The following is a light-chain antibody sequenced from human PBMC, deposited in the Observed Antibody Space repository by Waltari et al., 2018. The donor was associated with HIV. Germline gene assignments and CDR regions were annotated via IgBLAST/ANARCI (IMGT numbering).Light chain of an antibody. CDR2: WAS. CDR3: QQYYSTPPT. V-gene: IGKV4-1*01. Sequence: DIVMSHSPDSLAVSLGERAPLYCTSSQSVLDNSHNQTFLAWYQQKPRQPPKLLIYWASTRLSGVPDRFSGSGSGTDFTLTINSLQAEDVAVYYCQQYYSTPPTFGGGTKVEIK. J-gene: IGKJ4*01. CDR1: QSVLDNSHNQTF.